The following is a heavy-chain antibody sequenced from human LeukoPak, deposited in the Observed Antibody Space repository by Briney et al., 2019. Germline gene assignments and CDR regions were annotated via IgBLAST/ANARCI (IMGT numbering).Heavy chain of an antibody. CDR3: ARDTITMVRGKSARSSPAFDI. CDR2: IIPIFGTA. D-gene: IGHD3-10*01. Sequence: SVEVSCQASGGTFHIYAISWVRQAPGQGLEWKGGIIPIFGTANYAQKFQGRVTITADESTSTAYMELSSLRSEDTAVYYCARDTITMVRGKSARSSPAFDIWGQGTMVTVSS. CDR1: GGTFHIYA. J-gene: IGHJ3*02. V-gene: IGHV1-69*01.